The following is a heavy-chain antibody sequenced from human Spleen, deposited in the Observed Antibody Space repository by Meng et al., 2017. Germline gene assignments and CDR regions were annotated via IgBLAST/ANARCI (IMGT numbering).Heavy chain of an antibody. D-gene: IGHD6-19*01. CDR2: ISSSSSYI. J-gene: IGHJ3*02. Sequence: GESLKISCAASGFTFSSYSMNWVRQAPGKGLEWVLSISSSSSYIYYADSVKGRFTISRDNAKNSLYLKMNSLRAEDTAMYYCAKGGLLAGMRDDFDIWGQGTMVTVSS. V-gene: IGHV3-21*01. CDR3: AKGGLLAGMRDDFDI. CDR1: GFTFSSYS.